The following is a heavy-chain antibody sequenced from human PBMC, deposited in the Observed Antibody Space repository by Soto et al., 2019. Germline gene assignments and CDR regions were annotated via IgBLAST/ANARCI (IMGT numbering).Heavy chain of an antibody. CDR3: VRYFLTLFVP. Sequence: QVQLLESGPGLVKPSDTLSLTCNVPGAYTNIYYWSWSRQSAGTGLELLGRIFTTGNVNYNPSLRLRVTMLSDAARDQLSLKCTSVADTHTAVYYWVRYFLTLFVPWGPGLLVTVS. CDR1: GAYTNIYY. V-gene: IGHV4-4*07. CDR2: IFTTGNV. J-gene: IGHJ5*02.